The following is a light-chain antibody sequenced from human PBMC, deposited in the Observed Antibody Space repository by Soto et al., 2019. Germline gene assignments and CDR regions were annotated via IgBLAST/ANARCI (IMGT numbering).Light chain of an antibody. V-gene: IGKV3-20*01. J-gene: IGKJ1*01. CDR1: QSVSSSY. Sequence: EIVLTQSPGTLSLSPGERATLSCRASQSVSSSYLAWYQQKPGQAPRLLLYDASTRATDIPDRFSGSGSGTDFTLTISRLEPEDFAVYYCQQYGSSPKTFGQGTKVDIK. CDR2: DAS. CDR3: QQYGSSPKT.